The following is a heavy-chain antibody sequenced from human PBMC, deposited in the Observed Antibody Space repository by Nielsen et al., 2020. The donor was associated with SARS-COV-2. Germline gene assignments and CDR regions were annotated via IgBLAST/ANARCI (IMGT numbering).Heavy chain of an antibody. Sequence: ASVKVSCKASEYTFTGYYMHWVRQAPGQGLEWMGRINPNSGGTNYAQKFQGRVTMTRDTSISTAYMELSRLRSDDTAVYYCARDLYCGGDCYSSFDYWGQGTLVTVSS. CDR2: INPNSGGT. CDR1: EYTFTGYY. D-gene: IGHD2-21*02. CDR3: ARDLYCGGDCYSSFDY. J-gene: IGHJ4*02. V-gene: IGHV1-2*06.